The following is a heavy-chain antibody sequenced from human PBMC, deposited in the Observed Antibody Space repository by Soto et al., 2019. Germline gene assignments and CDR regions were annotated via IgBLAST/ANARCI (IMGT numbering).Heavy chain of an antibody. CDR2: ITGSGGTI. CDR3: AKDAAYNDGLWLMDS. V-gene: IGHV3-23*01. J-gene: IGHJ5*02. CDR1: GFTISTFA. Sequence: PGGSLRLSCVASGFTISTFAMTWVRQAPGKGLEGVCGITGSGGTIHYADSVKGRFTISKDNSKNLLYLQMDYLRDEDTAVYYCAKDAAYNDGLWLMDSWGQGTLVTVSS. D-gene: IGHD2-21*01.